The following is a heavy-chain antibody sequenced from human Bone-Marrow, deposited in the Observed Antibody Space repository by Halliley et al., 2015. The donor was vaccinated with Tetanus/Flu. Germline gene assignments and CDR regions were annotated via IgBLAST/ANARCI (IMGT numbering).Heavy chain of an antibody. CDR2: IYYSGST. V-gene: IGHV4-59*01. Sequence: TLSLTCTVSDDYIGNYYWSWIRQPPGKGLEWIGYIYYSGSTKYNPSLKSRVTTSVDTSKNQFSLKLTSVTAADTAVYYCARSPSMIFGGPPKYYFDYWGQGTLVTVSS. CDR3: ARSPSMIFGGPPKYYFDY. D-gene: IGHD3-3*01. J-gene: IGHJ4*02. CDR1: DDYIGNYY.